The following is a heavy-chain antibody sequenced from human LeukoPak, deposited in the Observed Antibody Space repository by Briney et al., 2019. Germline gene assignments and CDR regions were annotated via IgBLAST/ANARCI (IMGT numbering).Heavy chain of an antibody. J-gene: IGHJ6*03. V-gene: IGHV3-53*01. CDR1: GFSVSSNY. D-gene: IGHD3-3*01. Sequence: PGGSLRLSCAASGFSVSSNYMSWVRQAPGKGLEWVSVIYSGGSTYYADSVKGRFAISRDHSTNTLYLQMNSLTAEDTAVYYCAKGYDFWSGYLFYYYMDVWGKGTTVTVSS. CDR3: AKGYDFWSGYLFYYYMDV. CDR2: IYSGGST.